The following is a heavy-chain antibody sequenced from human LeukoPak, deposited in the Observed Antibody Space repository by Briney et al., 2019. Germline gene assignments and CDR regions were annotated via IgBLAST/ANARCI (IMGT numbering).Heavy chain of an antibody. J-gene: IGHJ4*02. CDR2: IYYSGST. Sequence: PSETLSLTCTVSGGSISSSSYYWGWIRQPPGKGLEWIGSIYYSGSTYYNPSLKSRVTISVDTSKNQFSLKLSSVTAADTAVYYCARLVGAFLRVDYWGQGTLVTVSS. V-gene: IGHV4-39*01. CDR1: GGSISSSSYY. CDR3: ARLVGAFLRVDY. D-gene: IGHD1-26*01.